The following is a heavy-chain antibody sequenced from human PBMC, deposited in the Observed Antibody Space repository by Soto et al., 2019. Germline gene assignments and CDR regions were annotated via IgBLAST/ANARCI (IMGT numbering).Heavy chain of an antibody. CDR1: GGSVSSDYYY. CDR2: VYYIGSA. CDR3: ATTDMATMFFDY. D-gene: IGHD5-12*01. V-gene: IGHV4-61*01. Sequence: SETLSLTCTVSGGSVSSDYYYWSWIRQTPGKRLEWIAFVYYIGSANYNPSLKSRVTMSADTSNNQFSLKLTSVTAADTAVYYCATTDMATMFFDYWGRGTLLAVFS. J-gene: IGHJ4*02.